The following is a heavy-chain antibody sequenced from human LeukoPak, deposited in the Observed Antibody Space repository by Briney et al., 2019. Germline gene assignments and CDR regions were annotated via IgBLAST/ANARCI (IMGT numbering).Heavy chain of an antibody. CDR1: GSSFSTSW. CDR2: IYPGDSDT. J-gene: IGHJ4*02. Sequence: GESLKISCQGSGSSFSTSWIGWVRQMPGKGLEWVGIIYPGDSDTRYSPSFQGQVTISADKSITTAYLQWSSLKASDTAMYYCARRSVGATPPDYWGQGTLVTVSS. V-gene: IGHV5-51*01. CDR3: ARRSVGATPPDY. D-gene: IGHD1-26*01.